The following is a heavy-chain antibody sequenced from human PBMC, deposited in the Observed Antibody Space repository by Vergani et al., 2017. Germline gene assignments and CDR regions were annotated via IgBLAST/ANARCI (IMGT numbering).Heavy chain of an antibody. CDR2: IIPILGIA. Sequence: QVQLVQSGAEVKKPGSSVKVSCKASGGTFSSYAISWVRQAPGQGLEWMGRIIPILGIANYAQKLQGRVTMTTDTSTSTAYMELRSLRSDDTAVYYCARVSRITIFGVVIDDAFDIWGQGTMVTVSS. J-gene: IGHJ3*02. V-gene: IGHV1-69*04. CDR3: ARVSRITIFGVVIDDAFDI. D-gene: IGHD3-3*01. CDR1: GGTFSSYA.